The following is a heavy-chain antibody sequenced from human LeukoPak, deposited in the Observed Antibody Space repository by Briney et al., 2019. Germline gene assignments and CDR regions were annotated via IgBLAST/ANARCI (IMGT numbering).Heavy chain of an antibody. J-gene: IGHJ4*02. CDR3: ARLGGGLVIGGEQDY. V-gene: IGHV3-48*03. CDR1: GFTFSSYE. CDR2: ISSSGSTI. D-gene: IGHD3/OR15-3a*01. Sequence: GGSLRLSCAASGFTFSSYEMNWVRQAPGKGLEWVSYISSSGSTIYYADSVKGRFTISRDSARNSLYLQMNSLRAEDTAVYYCARLGGGLVIGGEQDYWGQGTLVTVSS.